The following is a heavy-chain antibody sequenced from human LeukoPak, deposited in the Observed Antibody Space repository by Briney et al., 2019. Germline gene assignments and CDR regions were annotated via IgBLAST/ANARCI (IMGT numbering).Heavy chain of an antibody. CDR3: AKDSLPFIAAAGHVGDY. CDR1: GFTFDDYA. J-gene: IGHJ4*02. CDR2: ISWNSGSI. V-gene: IGHV3-9*01. Sequence: GRSLRLSCAASGFTFDDYAMHWVRQAPGKGLEWVSGISWNSGSIGYADSVKGRFTISRDNAKNSLCLQMNSLRAEDTALYYCAKDSLPFIAAAGHVGDYWGQGTLVTVSS. D-gene: IGHD6-13*01.